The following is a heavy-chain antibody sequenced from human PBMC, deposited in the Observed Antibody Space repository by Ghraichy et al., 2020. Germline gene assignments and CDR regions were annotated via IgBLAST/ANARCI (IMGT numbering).Heavy chain of an antibody. D-gene: IGHD3-10*01. V-gene: IGHV3-30*06. J-gene: IGHJ5*02. CDR2: VSYDGGNK. CDR3: ARVGSGRLWFGELRLDA. CDR1: GFTFSNYA. Sequence: GGSLRLSCAASGFTFSNYAMHWVRQAPGKGLYWVSVVSYDGGNKYYADSVRGRFTISRDNSKNTLYLQMNSLRAEDTAVYYCARVGSGRLWFGELRLDAWGQGTLVTVSS.